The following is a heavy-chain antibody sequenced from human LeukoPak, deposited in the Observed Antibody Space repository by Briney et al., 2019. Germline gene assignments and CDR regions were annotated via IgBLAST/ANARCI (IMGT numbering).Heavy chain of an antibody. CDR3: AKTTSNYYYYYMDV. CDR2: IWYDGSNK. CDR1: GFTFSSYG. D-gene: IGHD1-14*01. J-gene: IGHJ6*03. Sequence: GGSLRLSCAASGFTFSSYGMHWVRQAPGKGLEWVAVIWYDGSNKYYADSVKGRFTISRDNSKNTLYLQMNSLRAEDTAVYYCAKTTSNYYYYYMDVWGKGTTVTVS. V-gene: IGHV3-33*03.